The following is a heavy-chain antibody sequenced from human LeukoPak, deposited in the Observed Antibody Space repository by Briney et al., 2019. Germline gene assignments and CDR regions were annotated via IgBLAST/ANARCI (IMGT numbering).Heavy chain of an antibody. V-gene: IGHV4-61*01. CDR2: VHHRGIT. Sequence: SETLSLTCSVSGSSVSSGTYYWSWIRQPPGKGLEWIWNVHHRGITNYNSSLKSRVIISLDTSKNQFCLKLSSVSAADTAVYYCARGVLYWGQGTLVSVSS. CDR3: ARGVLY. D-gene: IGHD2-8*01. J-gene: IGHJ4*01. CDR1: GSSVSSGTYY.